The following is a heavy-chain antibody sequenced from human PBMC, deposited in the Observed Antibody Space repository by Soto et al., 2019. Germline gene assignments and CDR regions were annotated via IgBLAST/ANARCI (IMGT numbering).Heavy chain of an antibody. D-gene: IGHD2-2*01. CDR1: GFTFNSYA. CDR3: VRKYPGTRPFDY. CDR2: IGTDGNT. V-gene: IGHV3-23*01. Sequence: PGGSLRLSCAASGFTFNSYAMNWVRQAPGKGLAWVSAIGTDGNTYYANSVKGRFTISRDNSRATLYLQMNSLRVEDTALYYCVRKYPGTRPFDYWGQGTLVTVPS. J-gene: IGHJ4*01.